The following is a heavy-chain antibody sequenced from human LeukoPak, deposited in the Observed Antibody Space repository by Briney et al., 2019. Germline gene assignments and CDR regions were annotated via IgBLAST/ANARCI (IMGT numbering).Heavy chain of an antibody. J-gene: IGHJ3*02. CDR1: GGSISSSNW. CDR3: ARGYYYDSRGAFDI. D-gene: IGHD3-22*01. Sequence: SETLSLTCAVSGGSISSSNWWSWVRQPPGKGLEWIGEIYHSGSTNYNPSLKSRVTISVDKSKNQFSLKLSSVTAADTAVYYCARGYYYDSRGAFDIWGQGTMVTVSS. CDR2: IYHSGST. V-gene: IGHV4-4*02.